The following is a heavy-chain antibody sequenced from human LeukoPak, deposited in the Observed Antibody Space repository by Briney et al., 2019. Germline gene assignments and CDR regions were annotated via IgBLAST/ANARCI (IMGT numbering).Heavy chain of an antibody. D-gene: IGHD6-6*01. CDR2: ISGSGGST. Sequence: GGSLRLSCAASGFTFSRYGMHWVRQAPGKGLEWVSAISGSGGSTYYADSVKGRFTISRDNSKNTLYLQMNSLRAEDTAVYYCAKLGSSYFDYWGQGTLVTVSS. V-gene: IGHV3-23*01. CDR3: AKLGSSYFDY. CDR1: GFTFSRYG. J-gene: IGHJ4*02.